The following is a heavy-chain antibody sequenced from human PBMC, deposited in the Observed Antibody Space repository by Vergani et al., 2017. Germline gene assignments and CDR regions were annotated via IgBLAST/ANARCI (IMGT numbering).Heavy chain of an antibody. V-gene: IGHV5-51*01. CDR2: IYTAASDT. CDR3: ARHTTYTDS. J-gene: IGHJ4*02. D-gene: IGHD1-1*01. CDR1: EYSFGNYW. Sequence: EVELVQSGPEMRKPGESLKISCKGSEYSFGNYWIGWVRQMPGKGLECMGIIYTAASDTSYSPSFQDQVTISADKSISTAFLQWDSLNASDTALYYCARHTTYTDSWGQGTLVTVSS.